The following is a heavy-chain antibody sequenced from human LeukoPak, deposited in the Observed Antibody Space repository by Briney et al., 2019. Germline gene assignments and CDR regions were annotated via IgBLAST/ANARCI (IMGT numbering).Heavy chain of an antibody. V-gene: IGHV4-4*07. J-gene: IGHJ4*02. CDR1: GVSIRSYS. CDR2: IQTSGST. D-gene: IGHD2-15*01. CDR3: AREEEGDYSDYFDY. Sequence: SETLSLTCSVSGVSIRSYSWSWIRQPSGKGLEWIGRIQTSGSTNYNPSIRSRVTMSVDTSKNQFSLKLSSVTAADTAVYYCAREEEGDYSDYFDYWGQGTLVTVSS.